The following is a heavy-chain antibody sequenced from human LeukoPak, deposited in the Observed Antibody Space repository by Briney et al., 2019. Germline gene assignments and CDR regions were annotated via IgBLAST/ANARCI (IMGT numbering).Heavy chain of an antibody. D-gene: IGHD1-26*01. Sequence: ASVKVSCKASGYTFSDYYIHWVRQAPGQGLEWVGWINPNSGGTDSAQKLQGRVTMTRDTSISATYMELRTLTSDDTAVCYCARGTRGSYSSIHDWGQGTPVTVSS. J-gene: IGHJ4*02. V-gene: IGHV1-2*02. CDR3: ARGTRGSYSSIHD. CDR1: GYTFSDYY. CDR2: INPNSGGT.